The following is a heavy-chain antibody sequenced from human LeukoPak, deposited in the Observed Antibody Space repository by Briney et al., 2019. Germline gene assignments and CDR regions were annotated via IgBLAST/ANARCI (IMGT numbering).Heavy chain of an antibody. J-gene: IGHJ6*03. D-gene: IGHD4-11*01. Sequence: PSETLSLTCAVYGGSFSGYYWSWIRQPPGKGLEWIGEINHSGSTNYNPSLKSRVTISVDTSKNQFSLQLNSVTPEDTAVYYCARSTQIYSNAPPYYYYYYMDVWGKGTTVTVSS. CDR1: GGSFSGYY. CDR2: INHSGST. V-gene: IGHV4-34*01. CDR3: ARSTQIYSNAPPYYYYYYMDV.